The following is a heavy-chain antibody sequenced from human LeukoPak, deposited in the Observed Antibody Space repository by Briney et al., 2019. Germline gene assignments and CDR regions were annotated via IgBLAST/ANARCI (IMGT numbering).Heavy chain of an antibody. J-gene: IGHJ5*02. D-gene: IGHD3-22*01. CDR1: GYSFTNYG. Sequence: ASVKVSCKTSGYSFTNYGISWVRQAPGQGLEWMGWVSNYNGRAHYAQSFQGRITVTAEASTNTAYMELRSLTSDDGAVYYCARDYYETGAYNYDCFDPWGQGTLVTVSS. V-gene: IGHV1-18*01. CDR3: ARDYYETGAYNYDCFDP. CDR2: VSNYNGRA.